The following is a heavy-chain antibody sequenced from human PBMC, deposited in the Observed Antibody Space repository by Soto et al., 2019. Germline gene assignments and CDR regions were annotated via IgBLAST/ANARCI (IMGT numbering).Heavy chain of an antibody. D-gene: IGHD1-1*01. CDR2: INHSGST. V-gene: IGHV4-34*01. Sequence: ASEPLSLTCAVYGGSFSGYDWSWIRQQPGKGLEWIGEINHSGSTNYNPSLKSRVTISVDTSKNQFSLKLSSVTAADTAVYYCARTTAYYYYYYGMDVWGQGTTVTVSS. CDR3: ARTTAYYYYYYGMDV. CDR1: GGSFSGYD. J-gene: IGHJ6*02.